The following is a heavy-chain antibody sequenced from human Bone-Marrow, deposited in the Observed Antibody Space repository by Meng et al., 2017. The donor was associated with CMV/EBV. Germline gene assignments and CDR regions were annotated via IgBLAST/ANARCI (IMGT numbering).Heavy chain of an antibody. CDR1: GFTLSDYY. CDR3: SRTPRSYSQAMDV. Sequence: LSLTCAASGFTLSDYYMDWVRQAPGKGLEWVGRSRNKPNNYTTEYAASVKGRFTLSRDDSKNSLYLQMNSLKTEDTAVYYCSRTPRSYSQAMDVWGQGTTVTVSS. J-gene: IGHJ6*02. D-gene: IGHD2-15*01. V-gene: IGHV3-72*01. CDR2: SRNKPNNYTT.